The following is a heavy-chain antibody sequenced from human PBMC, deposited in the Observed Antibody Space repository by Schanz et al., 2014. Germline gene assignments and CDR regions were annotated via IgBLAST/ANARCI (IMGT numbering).Heavy chain of an antibody. V-gene: IGHV1-3*01. CDR3: ARDFSAYVGNYFDY. Sequence: QVQLVQSWAEVKGPGASVKVSCKASGYSFTPFPIHWVRQAPGQRLEWVGWISPYTGNTHYFDKMEGRVTMTTDTSTSTAYMELRSLRFDDTAVYYCARDFSAYVGNYFDYWGQGTLVTVSS. CDR1: GYSFTPFP. D-gene: IGHD5-12*01. CDR2: ISPYTGNT. J-gene: IGHJ4*02.